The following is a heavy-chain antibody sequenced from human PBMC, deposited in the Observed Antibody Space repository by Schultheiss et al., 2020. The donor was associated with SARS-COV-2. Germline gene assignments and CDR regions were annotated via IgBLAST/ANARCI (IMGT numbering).Heavy chain of an antibody. J-gene: IGHJ6*02. CDR2: IDWDDDK. V-gene: IGHV2-70*04. CDR3: ARHLDLYATDV. Sequence: SGPTLVKPTQTLTLTCTFSGFSLSTSGMRVSWIRQPPGKALEWLARIDWDDDKYYSTSLKTRLAISRDTSKNQVVLTMTNMDPVDTATYFCARHLDLYATDVWGQGTTVTVSS. CDR1: GFSLSTSGMR. D-gene: IGHD1-1*01.